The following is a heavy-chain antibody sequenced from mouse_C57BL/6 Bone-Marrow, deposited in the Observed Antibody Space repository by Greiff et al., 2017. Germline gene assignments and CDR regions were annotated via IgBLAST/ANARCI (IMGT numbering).Heavy chain of an antibody. Sequence: QVHVKQSGAELARPGASVKLSCKASGYTFTSYGISWVKQRTGQGLEWIGDIYPRSGNTNYNEKFKGKATLTADKSSSTAYMELRRLTSDDSAVYFYARRRYYSNYLYFDVWGTGTTVTVSS. CDR3: ARRRYYSNYLYFDV. V-gene: IGHV1-81*01. D-gene: IGHD2-5*01. CDR2: IYPRSGNT. J-gene: IGHJ1*03. CDR1: GYTFTSYG.